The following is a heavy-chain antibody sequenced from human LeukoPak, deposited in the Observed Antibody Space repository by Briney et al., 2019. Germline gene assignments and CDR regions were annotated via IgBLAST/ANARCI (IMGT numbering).Heavy chain of an antibody. CDR3: VRDRGYCSGGTCYALWDY. Sequence: GGSLRLSCAASGFTFSSYSMNWVRQAPGKGLEWVSYISSSSSTIYYADSVKGRFTISRDNAKNSLYLQMNSLRAEDTAMYYCVRDRGYCSGGTCYALWDYWGQGTLVTVSS. D-gene: IGHD2-15*01. V-gene: IGHV3-48*04. CDR2: ISSSSSTI. J-gene: IGHJ4*02. CDR1: GFTFSSYS.